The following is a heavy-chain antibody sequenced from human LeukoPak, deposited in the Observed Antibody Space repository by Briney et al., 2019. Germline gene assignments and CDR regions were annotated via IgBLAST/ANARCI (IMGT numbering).Heavy chain of an antibody. CDR2: INHSGST. V-gene: IGHV4-34*01. D-gene: IGHD1-14*01. CDR1: GGSFSGYY. Sequence: SETLSLTCAVYGGSFSGYYWSWIRQPPGKGLEWIGEINHSGSTNYNPSLKSRVTISVDTSKNQFSLKLSSVTAADTAVYYCACPSGNHLYSFDYWGQGTLVTVSS. CDR3: ACPSGNHLYSFDY. J-gene: IGHJ4*02.